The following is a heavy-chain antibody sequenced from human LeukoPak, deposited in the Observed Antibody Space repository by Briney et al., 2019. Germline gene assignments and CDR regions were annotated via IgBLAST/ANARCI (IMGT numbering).Heavy chain of an antibody. CDR3: AKGQHIVVVTARDWFDP. CDR1: GFTFSSYA. D-gene: IGHD2-21*02. J-gene: IGHJ5*02. CDR2: ISGSGGST. V-gene: IGHV3-23*01. Sequence: AGGSLRLSCAASGFTFSSYAMSWVRQAPGKGLEWVSAISGSGGSTYYADSVKGRLTISRDNSKNTLYLQMNSLRAEDTAVYYCAKGQHIVVVTARDWFDPWGQGTLVTVSS.